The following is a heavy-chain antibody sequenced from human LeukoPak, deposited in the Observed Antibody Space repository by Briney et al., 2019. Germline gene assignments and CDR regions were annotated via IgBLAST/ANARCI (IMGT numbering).Heavy chain of an antibody. CDR2: INQDGSDQ. V-gene: IGHV3-7*04. Sequence: GGSLRVSCVASGFTFSTKWMSWVRQAPGKGLEWVATINQDGSDQYYVDSVKGRFTISRDNAKNSLDLQMNSLRAEDTAVYYCARDYSSGRDFWGQGTLVTVSS. J-gene: IGHJ4*02. D-gene: IGHD3-22*01. CDR1: GFTFSTKW. CDR3: ARDYSSGRDF.